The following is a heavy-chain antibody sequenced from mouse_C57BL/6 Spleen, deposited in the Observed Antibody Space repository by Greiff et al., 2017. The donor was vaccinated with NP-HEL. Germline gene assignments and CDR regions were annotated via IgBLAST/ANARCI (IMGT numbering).Heavy chain of an antibody. V-gene: IGHV3-6*01. J-gene: IGHJ2*01. CDR3: AREEVTTSFDY. CDR2: ISYDGSN. CDR1: GYSITSGYY. D-gene: IGHD2-2*01. Sequence: EVKLVESGPGLVKPSQSLSLTCSVTGYSITSGYYWNWIRQFPGNKLEWMGYISYDGSNNYNPSLKNRISITRDTSKNQFFLKLNSVTTEDTDTYYCAREEVTTSFDYWGQGTTLTVSS.